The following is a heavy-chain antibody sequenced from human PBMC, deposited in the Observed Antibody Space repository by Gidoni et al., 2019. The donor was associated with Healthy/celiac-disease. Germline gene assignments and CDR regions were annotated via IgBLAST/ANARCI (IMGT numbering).Heavy chain of an antibody. CDR1: GFTCSSYA. J-gene: IGHJ4*02. CDR2: ISYDGSNK. CDR3: ARDEGGTLDY. V-gene: IGHV3-30-3*01. D-gene: IGHD2-15*01. Sequence: QVQLVESGGGVVQPGRSLRLSCAASGFTCSSYAMLWGRQAPGKGLEWVAVISYDGSNKYYADSVKGRFTISRDNSKNTLYLQMNSLRAEDTAVYYCARDEGGTLDYWGQGTLVTVSS.